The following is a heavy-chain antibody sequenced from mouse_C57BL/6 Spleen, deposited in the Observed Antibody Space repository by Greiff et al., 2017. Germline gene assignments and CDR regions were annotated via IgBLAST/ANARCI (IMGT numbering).Heavy chain of an antibody. CDR1: GFTFSSYG. Sequence: EVKVVESGGDLVKPGGSLKLSCAASGFTFSSYGMSWVRQTPDKRLEWVATISSGGSYTYYPDSVKGRFTISRDNAKNTLYLQMSSLKSEDTAMYDCARRNSGDYDAWFAYWGQGTLVTVSA. J-gene: IGHJ3*01. V-gene: IGHV5-6*02. CDR2: ISSGGSYT. CDR3: ARRNSGDYDAWFAY. D-gene: IGHD2-4*01.